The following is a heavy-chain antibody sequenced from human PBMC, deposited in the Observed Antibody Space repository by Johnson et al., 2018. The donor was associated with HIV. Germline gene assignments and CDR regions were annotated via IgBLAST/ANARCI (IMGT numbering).Heavy chain of an antibody. J-gene: IGHJ3*02. V-gene: IGHV3-66*01. CDR3: ARYRGAIAAAVNDAFDI. D-gene: IGHD6-13*01. CDR1: GFTFSDYY. Sequence: VQLVESGGGLVQPGGSLRLSCAASGFTFSDYYMSWVRQAPGKGLEWVSVIYSGGSTYYADSVKGRFTISRDNAKNSLYLQMNSLRAEDTALYYCARYRGAIAAAVNDAFDIWGQGTMVTVSS. CDR2: IYSGGST.